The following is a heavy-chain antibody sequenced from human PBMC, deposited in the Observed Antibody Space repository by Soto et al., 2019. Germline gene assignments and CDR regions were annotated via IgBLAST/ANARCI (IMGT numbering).Heavy chain of an antibody. Sequence: SETLSLTCTVSRASIYTYSWTWIRQPAGKGLQWIGHIYSSGSANYSPSLKSRVSMSVDSSKNQSSLKLSSVTAADTAVYDGATIVGANDCWGQGTRGTVS. J-gene: IGHJ4*02. CDR2: IYSSGSA. CDR3: ATIVGANDC. V-gene: IGHV4-4*07. CDR1: RASIYTYS. D-gene: IGHD1-26*01.